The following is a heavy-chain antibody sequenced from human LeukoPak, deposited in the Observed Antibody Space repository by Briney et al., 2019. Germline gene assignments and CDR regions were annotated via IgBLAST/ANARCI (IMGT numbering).Heavy chain of an antibody. D-gene: IGHD2-2*02. J-gene: IGHJ6*03. CDR3: ARGPCGASCYIEVYRDYYYYYMDV. CDR1: GGSFSGYY. V-gene: IGHV4-34*01. Sequence: PSETLSLTCAVYGGSFSGYYWSWIRQPPGKGLEWIGEINHSGSTKYNPSLKSRVTISVDTSKNQFSLKLSSVTAADAAVYYCARGPCGASCYIEVYRDYYYYYMDVWGKGTTVTVSS. CDR2: INHSGST.